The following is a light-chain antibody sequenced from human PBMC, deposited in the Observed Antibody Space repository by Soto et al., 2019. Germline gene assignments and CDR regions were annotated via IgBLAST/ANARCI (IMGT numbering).Light chain of an antibody. CDR3: QRYGGSPPVT. J-gene: IGKJ4*01. CDR1: QSFSSSN. Sequence: EVVLTQSPGTLSLSPGERATLSCRASQSFSSSNLAWYQHKPGQPPKLIVYSASRRATGIPDRFSGSGSGTDFTLPISRLEPEDFALYYCQRYGGSPPVTVGGGTKVDIK. CDR2: SAS. V-gene: IGKV3-20*01.